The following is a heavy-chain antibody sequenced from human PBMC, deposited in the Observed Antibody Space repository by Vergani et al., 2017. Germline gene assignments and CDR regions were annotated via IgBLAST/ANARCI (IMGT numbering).Heavy chain of an antibody. CDR2: IDWDDDK. V-gene: IGHV2-70*15. CDR3: SRMVKYYYDSSGYYLDY. J-gene: IGHJ4*02. D-gene: IGHD3-22*01. Sequence: QVTLRESGPALVKPTQTLTLTCTFSGFSLSTSGMCVSWIRQPPGKALEWLARIDWDDDKYYSTSLKTRLTISKDPTKNQVLLTMTTMDSVDTATYYCSRMVKYYYDSSGYYLDYWGQGTLVTVSS. CDR1: GFSLSTSGMC.